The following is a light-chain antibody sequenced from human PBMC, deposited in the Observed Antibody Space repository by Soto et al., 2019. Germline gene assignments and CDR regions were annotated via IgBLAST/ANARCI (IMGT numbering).Light chain of an antibody. CDR1: QGISSY. V-gene: IGKV1-9*01. J-gene: IGKJ4*01. Sequence: DIQLTQSPSFLSASVGDRVTITCRASQGISSYLAWYQQKPRKAPNLLIYAASTLQSGVPSSFSGSGSGAEFTLPIRSLQSEDFATYYCQQLNSYPQTFCRGTTVDIK. CDR3: QQLNSYPQT. CDR2: AAS.